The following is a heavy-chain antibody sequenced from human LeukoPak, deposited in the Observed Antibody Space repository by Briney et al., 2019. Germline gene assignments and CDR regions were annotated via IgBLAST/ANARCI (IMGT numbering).Heavy chain of an antibody. V-gene: IGHV3-30*02. Sequence: GGSLRLSCAASGFTFSSYGMHWVRQAPGKGLEWVSFIRYDGSNEYYADSVRGRFTISRDNSKNTLYLQMNSLRAEDTAVYYCAKDLLGGSYYVHYYMDVWGKGTTVTVSS. CDR3: AKDLLGGSYYVHYYMDV. CDR2: IRYDGSNE. J-gene: IGHJ6*03. CDR1: GFTFSSYG. D-gene: IGHD1-26*01.